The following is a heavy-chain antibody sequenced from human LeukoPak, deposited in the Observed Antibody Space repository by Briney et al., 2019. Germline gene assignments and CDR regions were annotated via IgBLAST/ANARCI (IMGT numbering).Heavy chain of an antibody. V-gene: IGHV3-30-3*01. CDR1: GFSISRFA. D-gene: IGHD3-9*01. J-gene: IGHJ3*02. CDR2: VSFDGNNK. CDR3: AKDLDPLRYFDWLGLPGAFDI. Sequence: GGSLRLSCEASGFSISRFAMHWVRQAPGKGLEWVAVVSFDGNNKLYADSVQGRFTISTDKSKNTLYLQMNRLRLEDTATYYCAKDLDPLRYFDWLGLPGAFDIWGQGTMVTVSS.